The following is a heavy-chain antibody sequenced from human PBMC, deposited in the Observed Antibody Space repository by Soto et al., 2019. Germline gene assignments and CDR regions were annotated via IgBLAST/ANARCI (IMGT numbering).Heavy chain of an antibody. CDR1: GYSFTCYW. CDR2: IDPSDSYT. CDR3: ARAVSDIVVVPAAIPDYYYYGMDV. Sequence: GESLKISCKGSGYSFTCYWISWVRQVPGKGLEWMGRIDPSDSYTNYSPSFQGHVTISADKSISTAYLQWSSLKASDTAMYYCARAVSDIVVVPAAIPDYYYYGMDVWGQGTTVTVSS. J-gene: IGHJ6*02. D-gene: IGHD2-2*01. V-gene: IGHV5-10-1*01.